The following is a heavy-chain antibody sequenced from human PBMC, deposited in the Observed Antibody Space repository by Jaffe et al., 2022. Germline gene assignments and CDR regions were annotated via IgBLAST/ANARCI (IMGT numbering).Heavy chain of an antibody. CDR3: AKGYSYHMDV. D-gene: IGHD5-18*01. J-gene: IGHJ6*03. CDR1: GFTFSSYG. V-gene: IGHV3-30*02. CDR2: KWYDGSNK. Sequence: QVQLVESGGGVVQPGGSLRLSCAASGFTFSSYGMHWVRQAPGKGLEWVAFKWYDGSNKYYADSVKGRFTISRDNSKNTLYLQMNSLRAEDTAVYYCAKGYSYHMDVWGKGTTVTVSS.